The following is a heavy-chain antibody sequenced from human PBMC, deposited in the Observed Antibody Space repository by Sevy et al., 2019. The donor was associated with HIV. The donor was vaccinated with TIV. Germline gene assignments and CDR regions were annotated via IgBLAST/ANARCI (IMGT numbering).Heavy chain of an antibody. V-gene: IGHV4-39*01. CDR2: IYYSGST. D-gene: IGHD2-15*01. CDR1: GGSISSSSYY. CDR3: ARPNCSGGSCYFAHAFDI. Sequence: SETLSLTCTVSGGSISSSSYYWGWIRQPPGKGREWIGSIYYSGSTYYNPSLKSRVTISGDTSKNPFSLKLSSVTAADTAVYYCARPNCSGGSCYFAHAFDIWGQGTMVTVSS. J-gene: IGHJ3*02.